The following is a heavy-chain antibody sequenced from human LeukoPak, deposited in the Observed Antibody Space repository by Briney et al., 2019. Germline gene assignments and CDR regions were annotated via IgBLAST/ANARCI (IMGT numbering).Heavy chain of an antibody. CDR1: GFTFGAYY. D-gene: IGHD6-19*01. V-gene: IGHV3-7*03. CDR3: ARESAVGSGSFDY. CDR2: IRGDGRET. Sequence: PGGSLRLSCAASGFTFGAYYMSWVRQAPGKGLEWVANIRGDGRETFYADSLRGRFSIFRDNARNSVSLQMNSLSAEDTGVYYCARESAVGSGSFDYWGQGTLVTVSS. J-gene: IGHJ4*02.